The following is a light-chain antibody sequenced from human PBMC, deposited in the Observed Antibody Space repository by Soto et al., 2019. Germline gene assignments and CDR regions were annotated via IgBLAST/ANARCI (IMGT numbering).Light chain of an antibody. CDR2: DAS. Sequence: EIVLTQTPATLSLSPGERATLSCGASQSVSSIYLAWYQQKPGLAPRLLIYDASSRATGIPDRFSGSGSGTDFTLTISRLEPEYFAVYYCQQYGSSPFTFGQGTKLEIK. J-gene: IGKJ2*01. V-gene: IGKV3D-20*01. CDR1: QSVSSIY. CDR3: QQYGSSPFT.